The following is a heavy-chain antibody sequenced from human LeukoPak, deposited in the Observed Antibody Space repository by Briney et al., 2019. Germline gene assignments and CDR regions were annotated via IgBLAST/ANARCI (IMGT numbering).Heavy chain of an antibody. CDR3: ARRFVMPQYCSSTSCYRGFDY. D-gene: IGHD2-2*02. CDR2: INHSGST. J-gene: IGHJ4*02. Sequence: SETLSLTCAVYGGSFSGYYWSWIRQPPGKGLEWIGEINHSGSTNYNPSLKSRVTISVDTSKNQFSLKLSSVTAADTAVYYCARRFVMPQYCSSTSCYRGFDYWGQGTPVTVSS. CDR1: GGSFSGYY. V-gene: IGHV4-34*01.